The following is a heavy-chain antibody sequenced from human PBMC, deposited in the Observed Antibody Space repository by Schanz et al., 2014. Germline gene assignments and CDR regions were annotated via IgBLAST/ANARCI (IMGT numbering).Heavy chain of an antibody. V-gene: IGHV1-69*08. D-gene: IGHD2-2*01. J-gene: IGHJ5*02. CDR2: IIPLLGIT. CDR3: ARDGNQPLDA. Sequence: QVQPVQSGAEVKKPGSSVTVSCRASGGTFSSNTISWVRQAPGQGLEWMGRIIPLLGITDYAQKFQGRFTFIADKAMSTAYSELRSLRSDDTAVYYCARDGNQPLDAWGQGTLVTVSS. CDR1: GGTFSSNT.